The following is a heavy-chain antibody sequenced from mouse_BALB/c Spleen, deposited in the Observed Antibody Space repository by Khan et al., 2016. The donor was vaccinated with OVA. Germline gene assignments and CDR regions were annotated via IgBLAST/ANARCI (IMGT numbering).Heavy chain of an antibody. Sequence: VQLKESGPELMKPGASVKISCKASGYSFTSYYIHWVKPRHGKTHEWIGYIDPFHGGSTYNQYFKVKATLTVAKSSNQVYQHLNSLTSENSSVYYCSRHGSTSWFPYWGQGTLVTVSA. CDR3: SRHGSTSWFPY. V-gene: IGHV1S135*01. CDR1: GYSFTSYY. J-gene: IGHJ3*01. CDR2: IDPFHGGS. D-gene: IGHD1-1*01.